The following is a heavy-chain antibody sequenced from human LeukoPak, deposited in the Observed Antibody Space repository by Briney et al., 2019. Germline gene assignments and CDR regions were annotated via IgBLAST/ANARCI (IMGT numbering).Heavy chain of an antibody. J-gene: IGHJ5*02. Sequence: ASVKVSCKASGYTFTSYAMNWVRQAPGQGLEWMGWINTNTGNPTYAQGFTGRFVFSLDTSVSTAYLQISSLKAEDTAVYYCARDGLGIAAAGMLNWFDPWGQGTLVTVSS. V-gene: IGHV7-4-1*02. CDR1: GYTFTSYA. CDR3: ARDGLGIAAAGMLNWFDP. D-gene: IGHD6-13*01. CDR2: INTNTGNP.